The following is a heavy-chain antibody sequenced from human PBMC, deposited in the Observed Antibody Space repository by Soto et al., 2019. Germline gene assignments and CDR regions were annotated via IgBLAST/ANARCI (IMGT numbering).Heavy chain of an antibody. CDR1: GFNFDDYA. J-gene: IGHJ1*01. Sequence: DVQLLESGGGLVQTGGSLRLSCAASGFNFDDYAMHWVRQVPGKGLEWVSGINWNSGSIGYGDSVKGRFAISRDNAKNSLHLQMNSLSAEDTAFYYCVKDESINWYSGHFRHWGQGTLVTVSS. CDR2: INWNSGSI. D-gene: IGHD6-13*01. CDR3: VKDESINWYSGHFRH. V-gene: IGHV3-9*01.